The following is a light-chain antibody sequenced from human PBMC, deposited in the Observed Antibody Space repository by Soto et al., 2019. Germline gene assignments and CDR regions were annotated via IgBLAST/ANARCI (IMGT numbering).Light chain of an antibody. CDR3: QQSYSTPYT. J-gene: IGKJ2*01. V-gene: IGKV1-39*01. CDR1: RSISAS. CDR2: AAS. Sequence: DIPMTQSPSSLSASAGDRVTITCRASRSISASLSWYQQKPGKAPKLLIYAASSLQSGVPSRFSGSGYGTDFTLTISSLQPEDFASYYCQQSYSTPYTFGPGTKLEIK.